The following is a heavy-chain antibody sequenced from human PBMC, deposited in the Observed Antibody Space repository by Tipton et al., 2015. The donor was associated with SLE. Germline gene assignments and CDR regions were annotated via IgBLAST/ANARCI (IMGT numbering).Heavy chain of an antibody. CDR3: VRDSGAYGGNPEAFDI. Sequence: TLSLTCTVSGGSISSYYWSWIRQPPGKRLVWIGYIYYSGSTNYNPSLKSRVIISVDTSKNQFSLEVTSVTTADTAVYYCVRDSGAYGGNPEAFDIWGQGTMVTVSS. J-gene: IGHJ3*02. CDR2: IYYSGST. V-gene: IGHV4-59*01. D-gene: IGHD4-23*01. CDR1: GGSISSYY.